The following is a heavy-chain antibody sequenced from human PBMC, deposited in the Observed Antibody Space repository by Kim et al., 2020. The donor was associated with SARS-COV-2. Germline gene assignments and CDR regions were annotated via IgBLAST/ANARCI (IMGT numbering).Heavy chain of an antibody. D-gene: IGHD3-10*01. V-gene: IGHV1-3*01. J-gene: IGHJ5*02. CDR2: NT. Sequence: NTKYSQKFQGRVTITRDTSASTAYMELSSLRSEDTAVYYCARDQRRFGESWGQGTLVTVSS. CDR3: ARDQRRFGES.